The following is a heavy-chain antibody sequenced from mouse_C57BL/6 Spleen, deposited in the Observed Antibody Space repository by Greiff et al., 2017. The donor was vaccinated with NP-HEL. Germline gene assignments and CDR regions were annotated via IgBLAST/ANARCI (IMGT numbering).Heavy chain of an antibody. V-gene: IGHV1-18*01. J-gene: IGHJ4*01. CDR3: ALTTVVEGAMDY. CDR1: GYTFTDYN. D-gene: IGHD1-1*01. Sequence: EVKLMESGPELVKPGASVKIPCKASGYTFTDYNMDWVKQSHGKSLEWIGDINPNNGGTIYNQKFKGKATLTVDKSSSTAYMELRSLTSEDTAVYYCALTTVVEGAMDYWGQGTSVTVSS. CDR2: INPNNGGT.